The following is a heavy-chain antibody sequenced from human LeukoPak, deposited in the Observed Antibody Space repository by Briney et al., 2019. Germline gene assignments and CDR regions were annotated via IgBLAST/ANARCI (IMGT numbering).Heavy chain of an antibody. V-gene: IGHV5-51*01. CDR2: IYPGDSDT. CDR3: ARFGSPSTEFDS. J-gene: IGHJ4*02. Sequence: GESLKISCKGSAYSFTNYWLGWVRQMPGKGLEWMGIIYPGDSDTRYSPSFQGQVTFSADKSISTAYLQWSSLKASDTAIYYCARFGSPSTEFDSWGQGTLVTVSS. D-gene: IGHD4-11*01. CDR1: AYSFTNYW.